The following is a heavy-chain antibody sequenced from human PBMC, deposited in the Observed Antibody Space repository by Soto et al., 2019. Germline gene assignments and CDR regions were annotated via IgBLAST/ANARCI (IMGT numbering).Heavy chain of an antibody. CDR2: IKHSGSS. V-gene: IGHV4-34*01. Sequence: SETLSLTCAVYAGTFSHYYWNWIRQSPGKGLEWIGKIKHSGSSNYSPSLRSRVSISVDMSKNQFSLRLTSVTAADTAVYYCARGGSSDWQVALDIWGQGTMVTVSS. J-gene: IGHJ3*02. D-gene: IGHD6-19*01. CDR3: ARGGSSDWQVALDI. CDR1: AGTFSHYY.